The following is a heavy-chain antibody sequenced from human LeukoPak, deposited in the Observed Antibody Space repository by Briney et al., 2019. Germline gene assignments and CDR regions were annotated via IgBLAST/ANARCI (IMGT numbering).Heavy chain of an antibody. V-gene: IGHV3-9*03. D-gene: IGHD3-22*01. CDR3: ARSRSGYYEDY. CDR1: GFTFDDYA. Sequence: GGSLRLSCAASGFTFDDYAMHWVRQAPGKGLEWVSGISWNSGSIGYADSVKGRFTISRDNAKNSLYLQMNSLRAEDMALYYCARSRSGYYEDYWGQGTLVTVSS. CDR2: ISWNSGSI. J-gene: IGHJ4*02.